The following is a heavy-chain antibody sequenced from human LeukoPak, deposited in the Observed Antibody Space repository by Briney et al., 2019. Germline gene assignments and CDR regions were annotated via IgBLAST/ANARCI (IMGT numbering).Heavy chain of an antibody. J-gene: IGHJ5*01. D-gene: IGHD5-18*01. CDR2: INYSGST. CDR1: SGSISIYY. Sequence: SETLSLTCTVSSGSISIYYWSWIRQPPGKGLEWIGYINYSGSTNYNPSLKSRVTISVDRSKNQFSLNLSSVTAADTAVYYCARDFPQDTAMVLDPWGQGTLVTLSS. CDR3: ARDFPQDTAMVLDP. V-gene: IGHV4-59*12.